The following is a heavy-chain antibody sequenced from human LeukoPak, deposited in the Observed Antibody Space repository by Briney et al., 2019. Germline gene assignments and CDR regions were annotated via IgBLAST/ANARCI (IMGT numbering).Heavy chain of an antibody. J-gene: IGHJ4*02. V-gene: IGHV4-34*01. D-gene: IGHD3-16*01. CDR1: GGSFSGYY. CDR2: INHSGST. Sequence: SETLSLTCAVYGGSFSGYYWSWIRQPPGKGLEWIGEINHSGSTNYNPSLKSRVTISVDTSKNQFSLKLSSVTAADTAVYYCASFFREARGGRDYYFDYWGQGTLVTVSS. CDR3: ASFFREARGGRDYYFDY.